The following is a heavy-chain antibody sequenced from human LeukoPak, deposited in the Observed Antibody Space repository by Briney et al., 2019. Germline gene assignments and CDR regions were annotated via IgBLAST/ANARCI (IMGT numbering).Heavy chain of an antibody. V-gene: IGHV3-30-3*01. D-gene: IGHD2-2*01. CDR3: ARLYCSSTSCHEPAWFDP. CDR1: GFTFSSYA. J-gene: IGHJ5*02. Sequence: GGSLRLSCAASGFTFSSYAMHWVRQAPGKGLEWVAVISYDGSNKYYADSVKGRFTISRDNSKNTLYLQMNSLRAEDTAVYYCARLYCSSTSCHEPAWFDPWGQGTLVTVSS. CDR2: ISYDGSNK.